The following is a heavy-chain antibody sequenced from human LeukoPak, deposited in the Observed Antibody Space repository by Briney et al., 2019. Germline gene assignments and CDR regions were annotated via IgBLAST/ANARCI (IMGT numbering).Heavy chain of an antibody. CDR1: GGSFSGYY. Sequence: SETLSLTCAVYGGSFSGYYWSWIRQPPGKGLEWIGEINHSGSTNYNPSLKSRVTISVDTSKNQFSLKLSSVTAADTAVYYCARRGYDFWSGNFDYWGRGPWSPSPQ. D-gene: IGHD3-3*01. V-gene: IGHV4-34*01. CDR2: INHSGST. J-gene: IGHJ4*02. CDR3: ARRGYDFWSGNFDY.